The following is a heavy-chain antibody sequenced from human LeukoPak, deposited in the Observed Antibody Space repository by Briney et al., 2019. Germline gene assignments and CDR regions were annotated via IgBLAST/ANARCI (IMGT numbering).Heavy chain of an antibody. V-gene: IGHV3-23*01. J-gene: IGHJ4*02. CDR1: GFTFSNYA. CDR3: AKQLSSGYRY. D-gene: IGHD3-22*01. CDR2: IRGSGNYT. Sequence: PGGSLRLSCAASGFTFSNYAMTWVRQAPGKGLEWVSTIRGSGNYTYYADSVRGRFTISRDNSKNTLFLQMNSLRAEDTAIYYCAKQLSSGYRYWGQGTLVTVSS.